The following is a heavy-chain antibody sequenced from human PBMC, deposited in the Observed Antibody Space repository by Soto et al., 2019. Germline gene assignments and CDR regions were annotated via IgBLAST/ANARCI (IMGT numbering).Heavy chain of an antibody. CDR2: IIPIFGTA. V-gene: IGHV1-69*12. Sequence: QVQLVQSGAEVKKPGSSVKVSCKASGGTFSSYAISWVRQAPGQGLEWMGGIIPIFGTANYAQKFQGRVTITADESTSTAYMELGSLRSEDTAVYCWAVRVTIALAGNPPPPYYYYGMDVWGQGTTVTVSS. D-gene: IGHD6-19*01. J-gene: IGHJ6*02. CDR1: GGTFSSYA. CDR3: AVRVTIALAGNPPPPYYYYGMDV.